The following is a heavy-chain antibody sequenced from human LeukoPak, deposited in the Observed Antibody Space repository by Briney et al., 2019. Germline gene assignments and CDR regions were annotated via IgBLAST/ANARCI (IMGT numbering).Heavy chain of an antibody. CDR2: ISGSDGTT. J-gene: IGHJ4*02. V-gene: IGHV3-23*01. CDR3: AKANRPIVGAFSPFDY. CDR1: GFTFSSYA. Sequence: GGSLRLSCAASGFTFSSYAMSWVRQAPGKGLEWVSVISGSDGTTYYADSVKGRFTISRDNSKNTVYLQMDSLRAEDTAVYYCAKANRPIVGAFSPFDYWGQGTLVTVSS. D-gene: IGHD1-26*01.